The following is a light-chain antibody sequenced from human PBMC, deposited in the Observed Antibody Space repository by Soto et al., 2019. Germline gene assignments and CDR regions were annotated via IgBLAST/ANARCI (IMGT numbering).Light chain of an antibody. CDR3: SSYTTSSTHWV. V-gene: IGLV2-14*01. CDR1: SSDVGGYNY. CDR2: EVS. Sequence: QSALTQPASVSGSPGHSITISCTGTSSDVGGYNYVSWYQQHPGKAPKLMIYEVSNRPSGVSNRFSGSKSGNTASLTISGLQAEDEADYYCSSYTTSSTHWVFGGGTKVTVL. J-gene: IGLJ3*02.